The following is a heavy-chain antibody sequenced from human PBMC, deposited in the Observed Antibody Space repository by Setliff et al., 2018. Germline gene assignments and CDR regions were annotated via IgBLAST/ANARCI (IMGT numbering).Heavy chain of an antibody. Sequence: GASVKVSCKASGGTFSSYAISWVRQAPGQGLEWMGRIIPIFGTANYAQKFQGWVTMTRDTSISTAYMGLIRLRSDDTAVYYCARGRDFWSGYLVYWGQGTLVTVSS. V-gene: IGHV1-69*05. CDR2: IIPIFGTA. J-gene: IGHJ4*02. D-gene: IGHD3-3*01. CDR1: GGTFSSYA. CDR3: ARGRDFWSGYLVY.